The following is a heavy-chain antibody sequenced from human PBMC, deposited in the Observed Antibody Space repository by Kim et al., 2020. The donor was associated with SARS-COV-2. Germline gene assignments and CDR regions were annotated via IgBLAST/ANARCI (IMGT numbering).Heavy chain of an antibody. J-gene: IGHJ4*02. V-gene: IGHV5-10-1*01. CDR3: ARQKYYYGSGSYDDY. CDR1: GYSFTSYW. D-gene: IGHD3-10*01. CDR2: IDPSDSYT. Sequence: GESLKISCKGSGYSFTSYWISWVRQMPGKGLEWMGRIDPSDSYTNYSPSFQGHVTISADKSISTAYLQWSSLKASDTAMYYCARQKYYYGSGSYDDYWGQGTLVTVSS.